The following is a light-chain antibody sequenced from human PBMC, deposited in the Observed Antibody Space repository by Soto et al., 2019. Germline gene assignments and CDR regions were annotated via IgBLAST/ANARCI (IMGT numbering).Light chain of an antibody. CDR2: GAS. Sequence: EMVMTQSPATLSVSPGERATLSCRASQSVSSNLAWYQQKPGQAPRLLIYGASTRATGIPARFSGSGSGTEFNLTISSLQSEDFAIYYCRHYNNWPPETFGQGTKVDI. CDR1: QSVSSN. CDR3: RHYNNWPPET. V-gene: IGKV3-15*01. J-gene: IGKJ1*01.